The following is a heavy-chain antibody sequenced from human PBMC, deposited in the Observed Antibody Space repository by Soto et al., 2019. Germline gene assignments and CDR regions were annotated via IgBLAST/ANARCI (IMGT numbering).Heavy chain of an antibody. J-gene: IGHJ5*02. Sequence: QVQLVQSGAEVKKPGASVKVSCKASGYTFTSYGISWVRQAPGQGLEWMGWISAYNGNTNYAQKLQGRVTMTTDTSTSKAYMELRSLRSDDTAVYYCARVSWESRYCSSTSCYLGNWFAPWGQGTLVTVSS. CDR3: ARVSWESRYCSSTSCYLGNWFAP. CDR2: ISAYNGNT. CDR1: GYTFTSYG. V-gene: IGHV1-18*01. D-gene: IGHD2-2*01.